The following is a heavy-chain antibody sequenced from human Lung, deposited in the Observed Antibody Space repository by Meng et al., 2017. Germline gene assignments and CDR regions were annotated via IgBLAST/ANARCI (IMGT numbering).Heavy chain of an antibody. CDR1: GGSFSDYY. J-gene: IGHJ4*02. CDR2: INHSGST. Sequence: QVQLQQGGVGLLKPSETLSPTGVVSGGSFSDYYWSWIRQPPGKGLEWIGEINHSGSTNYNPSLESRATISVDTSQNNLSLKLSSVTAADSAVYYCARGPTTMAHDFDYWGQGTLVTVSS. V-gene: IGHV4-34*01. CDR3: ARGPTTMAHDFDY. D-gene: IGHD4-11*01.